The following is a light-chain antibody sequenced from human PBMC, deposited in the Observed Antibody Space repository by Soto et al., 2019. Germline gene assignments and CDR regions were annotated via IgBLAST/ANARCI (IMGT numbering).Light chain of an antibody. CDR1: QSVNRY. V-gene: IGKV3-11*01. Sequence: ELVLTQSPATLSLSPGERATPSCWASQSVNRYLVWYQQKPGQAPRLLMYDASKRATGIPARFSGSGSGADFTLTISSLEPEDFAVYYCQQRDIWPWTFGQGTKVDIK. CDR2: DAS. CDR3: QQRDIWPWT. J-gene: IGKJ1*01.